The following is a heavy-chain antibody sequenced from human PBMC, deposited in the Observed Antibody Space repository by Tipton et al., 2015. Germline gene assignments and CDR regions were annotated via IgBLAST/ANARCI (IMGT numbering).Heavy chain of an antibody. CDR1: GGSFSGYY. V-gene: IGHV4-34*01. Sequence: TLSLTCTVYGGSFSGYYWTWIRQPPGKGLEWIGEINHSGGTKYNPSLKSRVTMSVDTSKKQFSLKLDSVTAADTAVYYCARRATGGYYFDYWGQGTLVTVSS. J-gene: IGHJ4*02. CDR3: ARRATGGYYFDY. CDR2: INHSGGT. D-gene: IGHD1-14*01.